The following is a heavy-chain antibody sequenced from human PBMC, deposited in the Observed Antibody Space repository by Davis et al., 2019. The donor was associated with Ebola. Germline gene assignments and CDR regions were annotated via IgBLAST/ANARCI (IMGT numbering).Heavy chain of an antibody. CDR1: GGPISSSSYY. V-gene: IGHV4-39*01. J-gene: IGHJ5*02. CDR3: ARHGRAAGMSWFDP. CDR2: IYYSGST. Sequence: MPSETLSLTCTVSGGPISSSSYYWGWIRQPPGKGLEWIGSIYYSGSTYYNPSLKSRVTISVDTSKNQFSLKLSSVTAADTAVYYCARHGRAAGMSWFDPWGQGALVTVSS. D-gene: IGHD6-13*01.